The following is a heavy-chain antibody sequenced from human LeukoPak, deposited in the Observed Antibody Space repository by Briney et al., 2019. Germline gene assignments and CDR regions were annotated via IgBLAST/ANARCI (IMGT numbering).Heavy chain of an antibody. CDR1: GGSISSSSYY. D-gene: IGHD3-10*01. Sequence: PSETLSLTCTVSGGSISSSSYYWGWIRQPPGKGLEWIGIIYYSGSTYYNPSLKSRLTISVDTSKNQFSLKLSSVTATDTAVYYCARVRITSIRRDYYMDVWGKGTTVIVSS. CDR3: ARVRITSIRRDYYMDV. CDR2: IYYSGST. J-gene: IGHJ6*03. V-gene: IGHV4-39*01.